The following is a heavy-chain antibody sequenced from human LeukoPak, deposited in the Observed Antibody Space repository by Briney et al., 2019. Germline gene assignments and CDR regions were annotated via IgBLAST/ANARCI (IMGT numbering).Heavy chain of an antibody. CDR1: GGSFSGYY. CDR3: ARVSSAGIWDY. D-gene: IGHD6-19*01. CDR2: IYTSAST. V-gene: IGHV4-4*07. Sequence: SETLSLTCTVSGGSFSGYYWSWIRQPAGKGLEWIGRIYTSASTNYNPSLKSRVTMPVDTSKNQFSLKLSSVTAADTAVYYCARVSSAGIWDYWGQGTLVTVSS. J-gene: IGHJ4*02.